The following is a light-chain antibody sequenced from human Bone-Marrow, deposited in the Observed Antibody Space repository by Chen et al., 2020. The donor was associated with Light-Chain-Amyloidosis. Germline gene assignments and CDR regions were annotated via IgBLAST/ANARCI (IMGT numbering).Light chain of an antibody. V-gene: IGLV2-23*02. CDR2: EVT. J-gene: IGLJ1*01. Sequence: QSALTQPASVSGSPGQSITISCTGTSSDVGSYDFVSWYQQHADKAPKLMIYEVTKRPSGVSNRFSGSQSGNTASLTISGLQAEDEADYYCCSYAGSPLYVFGTGTKVSVL. CDR1: SSDVGSYDF. CDR3: CSYAGSPLYV.